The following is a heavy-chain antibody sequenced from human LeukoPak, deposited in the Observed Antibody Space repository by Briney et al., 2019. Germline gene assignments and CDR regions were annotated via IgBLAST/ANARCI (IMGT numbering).Heavy chain of an antibody. CDR1: GYTFTGYY. CDR2: MNPYSANT. CDR3: AITYYYDISGYSDAFDI. J-gene: IGHJ3*02. D-gene: IGHD3-22*01. Sequence: ASVKVSCKASGYTFTGYYMHWVRQAPGQGLEWMGWMNPYSANTGYAQKFQGRVTMTRNSSISTAYLELSSLRSDDTAVYYCAITYYYDISGYSDAFDIWGQGTMVTVSS. V-gene: IGHV1-8*02.